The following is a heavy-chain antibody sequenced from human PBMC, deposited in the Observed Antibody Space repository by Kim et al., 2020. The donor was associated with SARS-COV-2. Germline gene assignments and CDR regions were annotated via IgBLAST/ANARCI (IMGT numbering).Heavy chain of an antibody. CDR1: GFTFSSYG. CDR3: ARDAETLYCSGGSCFLSWFDP. Sequence: GGSLRLSCAASGFTFSSYGMHWVRQAPGKGLEWVAVIWYDGSNKYYADSVKGRFTISRDNSKNTLYLQMNSLRAEDTAVYYCARDAETLYCSGGSCFLSWFDPWGQGTLVTVSS. V-gene: IGHV3-33*01. J-gene: IGHJ5*02. CDR2: IWYDGSNK. D-gene: IGHD2-15*01.